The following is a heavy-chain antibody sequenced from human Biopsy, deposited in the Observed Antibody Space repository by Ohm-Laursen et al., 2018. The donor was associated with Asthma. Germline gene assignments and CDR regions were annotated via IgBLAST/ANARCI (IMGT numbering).Heavy chain of an antibody. CDR3: ARKAGSCISRTCYSLDF. CDR1: GGTFNTYV. V-gene: IGHV1-69*13. D-gene: IGHD2-2*01. CDR2: INSVFGTT. Sequence: VSSVKVSCKSLGGTFNTYVIGWVRRAPGQGLEWMGGINSVFGTTTYPQKFQDRVTITADDSTSTVYMELSSLRSEDTAVYYCARKAGSCISRTCYSLDFWGQGTLVTVSS. J-gene: IGHJ4*02.